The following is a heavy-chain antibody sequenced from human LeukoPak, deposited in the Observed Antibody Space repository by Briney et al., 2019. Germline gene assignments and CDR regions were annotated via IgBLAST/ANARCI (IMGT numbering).Heavy chain of an antibody. CDR1: GFTFSSYE. CDR2: ISSSCSSI. Sequence: GGSLRLSCVASGFTFSSYEMNWVRQAPGKGLEGVSYISSSCSSIYYADSVKGRFTISRNNAKNSLYLQMNSLRAEDTAVYYCAREAKMRVGAPLYWGQGTLVTVSS. D-gene: IGHD1-26*01. CDR3: AREAKMRVGAPLY. V-gene: IGHV3-48*03. J-gene: IGHJ4*02.